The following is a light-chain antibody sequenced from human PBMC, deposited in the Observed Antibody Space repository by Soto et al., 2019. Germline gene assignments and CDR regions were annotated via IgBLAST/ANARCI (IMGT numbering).Light chain of an antibody. J-gene: IGLJ2*01. V-gene: IGLV2-14*01. Sequence: QSALTQPASVSGSPGQSITISCTGTSSDIGVYNYVSWYQQHPGKAPKLMIYDVTKRPSGVSNRFSGSNSGNTASLTISGRQTEDEADYYCTPYRGSGIFEVFGGGTKLTVL. CDR3: TPYRGSGIFEV. CDR2: DVT. CDR1: SSDIGVYNY.